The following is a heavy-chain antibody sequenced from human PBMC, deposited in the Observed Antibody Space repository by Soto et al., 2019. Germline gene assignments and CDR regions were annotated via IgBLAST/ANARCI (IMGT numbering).Heavy chain of an antibody. CDR2: ISGSGGST. V-gene: IGHV3-23*01. D-gene: IGHD6-13*01. CDR1: GFAFSSYA. J-gene: IGHJ4*02. Sequence: GGSLRISCAAPGFAFSSYATSWVRQAPGKGLEWVSAISGSGGSTYYADSVKGRFTISRDNSKNTLYLQMNSLRAEDTAVYYCAKEPIAAAGIFDYWGQGTLVTVSS. CDR3: AKEPIAAAGIFDY.